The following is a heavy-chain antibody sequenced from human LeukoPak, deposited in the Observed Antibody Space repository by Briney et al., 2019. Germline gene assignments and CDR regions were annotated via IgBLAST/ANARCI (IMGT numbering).Heavy chain of an antibody. CDR3: ASATLWLPDC. J-gene: IGHJ4*02. V-gene: IGHV1-46*01. CDR2: INPNGGST. CDR1: GYTFTSCY. Sequence: ASVKVSYKASGYTFTSCYIHWVRQAPGQGLEWMGIINPNGGSTSNAQRYQGRVTMTRDTSTSTVYMELSSLRSEDTAVYYCASATLWLPDCWGQGTLVTVSS. D-gene: IGHD5-18*01.